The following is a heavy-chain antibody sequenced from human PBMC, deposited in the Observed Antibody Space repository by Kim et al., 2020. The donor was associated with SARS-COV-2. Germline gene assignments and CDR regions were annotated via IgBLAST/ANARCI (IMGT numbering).Heavy chain of an antibody. D-gene: IGHD3-10*01. V-gene: IGHV1-69*13. J-gene: IGHJ5*02. CDR3: ARNDYYGSGSRGWFDP. Sequence: PVKVSCKASGGTFSSYAISWVRQAPGQGLEWMGGIIPIFGTANYAQKFQGRVTITADESTSTAYMELSSLRSEDTAVYYCARNDYYGSGSRGWFDPWGQGTLVTVSS. CDR2: IIPIFGTA. CDR1: GGTFSSYA.